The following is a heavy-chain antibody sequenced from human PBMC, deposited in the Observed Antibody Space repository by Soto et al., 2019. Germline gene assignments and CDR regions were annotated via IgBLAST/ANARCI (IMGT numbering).Heavy chain of an antibody. J-gene: IGHJ1*01. CDR2: IYYSGST. CDR1: GGSISSGDYY. D-gene: IGHD4-17*01. Sequence: SDTLSLTCTVSGGSISSGDYYWSWIRQPPGKGLEWIGYIYYSGSTYYNPSLKSRVTISVDTSKNQFSLKLSSVTAADTAVYYCARGAETRPVYGGPSGGYFQHWGQGTLVTVSS. V-gene: IGHV4-30-4*02. CDR3: ARGAETRPVYGGPSGGYFQH.